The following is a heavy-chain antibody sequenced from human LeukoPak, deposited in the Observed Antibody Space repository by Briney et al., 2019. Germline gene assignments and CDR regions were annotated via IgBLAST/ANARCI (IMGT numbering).Heavy chain of an antibody. J-gene: IGHJ4*02. CDR2: ISYDGSNK. Sequence: GGPLRLSCAASGFTFSSYAMHWVRQAPGKGLEWVAVISYDGSNKYYADSVKGRFTISRDNSKNTLYLQMNSLRAEDTAVYYCARALYYVDYWGQGTLVTVSS. V-gene: IGHV3-30-3*01. CDR3: ARALYYVDY. CDR1: GFTFSSYA.